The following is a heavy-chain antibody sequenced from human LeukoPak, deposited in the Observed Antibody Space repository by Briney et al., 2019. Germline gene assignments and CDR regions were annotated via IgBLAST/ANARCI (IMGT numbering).Heavy chain of an antibody. CDR3: ARDRSTVLWSGELNYYYYMDV. J-gene: IGHJ6*03. V-gene: IGHV4-61*02. CDR2: IYTSGST. D-gene: IGHD3-10*01. CDR1: GGSISSGTYY. Sequence: SETLSLTCTVSGGSISSGTYYWSWIRQPAGKGLEWIGRIYTSGSTNYNPSLKSRVTISVDTSKNQFSLKLSSVTAADTAVYYCARDRSTVLWSGELNYYYYMDVWGKGTTVTISS.